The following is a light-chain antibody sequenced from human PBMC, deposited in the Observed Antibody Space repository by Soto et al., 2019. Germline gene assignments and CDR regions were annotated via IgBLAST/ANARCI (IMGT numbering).Light chain of an antibody. V-gene: IGKV1-5*03. CDR2: KAS. CDR1: QSISEW. Sequence: DIQMTQSPSTLSASVGDRVTITCRASQSISEWLAWYQQKPGEAPKLLIYKASTLESGVPSRFSGSGSGTEFTLTISSLQPDEFATYYGQYYSGYWTFGQGTKVEIK. J-gene: IGKJ1*01. CDR3: QYYSGYWT.